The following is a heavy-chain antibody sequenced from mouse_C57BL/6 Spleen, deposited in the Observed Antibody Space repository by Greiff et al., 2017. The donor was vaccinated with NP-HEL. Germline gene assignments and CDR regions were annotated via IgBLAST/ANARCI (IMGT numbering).Heavy chain of an antibody. CDR3: ARVDYEGYYFDY. Sequence: QVQLKQSGPELVKPGASVKISCKASGYAFSSSWMNWVKQRPGKGLEWIGRIYPGDGDTNYNGKFKGKATLTADKSSSTAYMQLSSLTSEDSAVYFCARVDYEGYYFDYWGQGTTLTVSS. V-gene: IGHV1-82*01. J-gene: IGHJ2*01. CDR2: IYPGDGDT. D-gene: IGHD2-4*01. CDR1: GYAFSSSW.